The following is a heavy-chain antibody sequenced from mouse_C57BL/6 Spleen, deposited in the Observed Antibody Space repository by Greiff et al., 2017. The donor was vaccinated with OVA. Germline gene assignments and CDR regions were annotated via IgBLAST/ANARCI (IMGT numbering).Heavy chain of an antibody. J-gene: IGHJ1*03. V-gene: IGHV1-82*01. D-gene: IGHD3-3*01. CDR3: ARRGLADWYFDV. Sequence: QVQLQQSGPELVKPGASVKISCKASGYAFSSSWMHWVKQRPGKGLEWIGRIYPGDGDTNYNGKFKGKATLTADKSSSTAYMQLSSLTSEDSAVYFCARRGLADWYFDVWGTGTTVTVSS. CDR2: IYPGDGDT. CDR1: GYAFSSSW.